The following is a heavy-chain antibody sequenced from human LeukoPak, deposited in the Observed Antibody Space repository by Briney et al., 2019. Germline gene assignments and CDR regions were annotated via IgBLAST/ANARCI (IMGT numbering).Heavy chain of an antibody. J-gene: IGHJ5*02. V-gene: IGHV1-2*02. D-gene: IGHD6-13*01. CDR1: GFNITDYG. CDR2: INPNSGGT. CDR3: ARDWDGYSSSAGGRFDP. Sequence: ASVKVSCKASGFNITDYGITWVRQAPGQGLEWMGWINPNSGGTNYAQKFQGRVTMTRDTSISTAYMELSRLRSDDTAVYYCARDWDGYSSSAGGRFDPWGQGTLVTVSS.